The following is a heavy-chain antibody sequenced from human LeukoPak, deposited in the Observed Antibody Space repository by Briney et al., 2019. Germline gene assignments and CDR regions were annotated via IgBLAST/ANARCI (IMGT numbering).Heavy chain of an antibody. J-gene: IGHJ4*02. Sequence: ASVKVSCKASGYTFTTYGITWVRQAPGQGLEWMGWIGAYNGNTNYAQKLQGRVTMTTDTSTSTAYMELRSLGSDDTAVYYCARTLGYDSSGYYDYWGQGTLVTVSS. CDR1: GYTFTTYG. V-gene: IGHV1-18*01. D-gene: IGHD3-22*01. CDR3: ARTLGYDSSGYYDY. CDR2: IGAYNGNT.